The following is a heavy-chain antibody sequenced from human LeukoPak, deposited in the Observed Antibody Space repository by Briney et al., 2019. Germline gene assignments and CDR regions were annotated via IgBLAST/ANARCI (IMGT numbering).Heavy chain of an antibody. J-gene: IGHJ3*01. D-gene: IGHD1-26*01. Sequence: GESLKISCKVSGYSFTSYCIGWVRQMPGKGLEWMGIIYPGDSGPTYSPSFQGQVTISVDKSINTAYLQWSSLQASDTAMYYCGMSGDRVPLQDNVFDVWGQGTMVTVST. V-gene: IGHV5-51*01. CDR1: GYSFTSYC. CDR2: IYPGDSGP. CDR3: GMSGDRVPLQDNVFDV.